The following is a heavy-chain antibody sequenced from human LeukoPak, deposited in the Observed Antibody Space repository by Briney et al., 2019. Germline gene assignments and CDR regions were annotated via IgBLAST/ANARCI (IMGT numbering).Heavy chain of an antibody. D-gene: IGHD3-22*01. Sequence: SETLSLTCTVSGGSISSYYWSWIRQPPGKGREWIGYIYYSGSTNYNPSLKSRVTISVDTSKNQFSLKLSSVTAADTAVYFCARGPYSYDSSGAFDIWGQGTMVTVSS. CDR1: GGSISSYY. CDR3: ARGPYSYDSSGAFDI. V-gene: IGHV4-59*08. J-gene: IGHJ3*02. CDR2: IYYSGST.